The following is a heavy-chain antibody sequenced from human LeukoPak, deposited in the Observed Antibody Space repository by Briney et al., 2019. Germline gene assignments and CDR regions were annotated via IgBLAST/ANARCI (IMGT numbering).Heavy chain of an antibody. CDR2: IYYSGST. Sequence: PSETLSLTCTISGGSISSSSYYWGWIRQPPGKGLEWIGSIYYSGSTYYNPSLKSRVTISVDTSKNQFSLKLSSVTAADTAVYYCARRRSWPDAFDIWGQGTMVTVSS. CDR1: GGSISSSSYY. CDR3: ARRRSWPDAFDI. J-gene: IGHJ3*02. V-gene: IGHV4-39*07. D-gene: IGHD1-26*01.